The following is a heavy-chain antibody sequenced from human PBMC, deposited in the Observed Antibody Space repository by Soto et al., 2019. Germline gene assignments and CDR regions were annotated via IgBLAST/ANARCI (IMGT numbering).Heavy chain of an antibody. CDR3: ARGIYYYDSSGYYPPPGY. Sequence: SVKVSCKASGGTFSSYAISWLRQAPGQGLEWMGGIIPIFGTANYAQKFQGRVTITADESTSTAYMELSSLRSEDTAVYYCARGIYYYDSSGYYPPPGYWGQGTLVTVSS. CDR2: IIPIFGTA. J-gene: IGHJ4*02. V-gene: IGHV1-69*13. D-gene: IGHD3-22*01. CDR1: GGTFSSYA.